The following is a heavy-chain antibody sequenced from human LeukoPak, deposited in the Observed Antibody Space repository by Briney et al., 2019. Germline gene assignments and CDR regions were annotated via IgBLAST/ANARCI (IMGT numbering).Heavy chain of an antibody. CDR2: IYYSGST. Sequence: SETLSLTCTVSGGSISSYYWSWIRQPPGKGLEWIGYIYYSGSTNYNPSLKSRVTISVDTSKNQFSLKLSSVTAADTAVYYCARGSDYYYYGMDVWGQGTTVTVSS. V-gene: IGHV4-59*12. CDR1: GGSISSYY. J-gene: IGHJ6*02. CDR3: ARGSDYYYYGMDV.